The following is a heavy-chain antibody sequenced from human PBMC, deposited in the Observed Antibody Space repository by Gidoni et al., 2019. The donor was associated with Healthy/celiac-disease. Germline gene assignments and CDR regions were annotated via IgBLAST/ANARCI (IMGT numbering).Heavy chain of an antibody. CDR1: GGSFSGYY. D-gene: IGHD6-19*01. CDR2: INHSGST. J-gene: IGHJ4*02. Sequence: QVQLQQWGAGLLKPSETLSLTCAVYGGSFSGYYWSWIRQPPGKGLEWIGEINHSGSTNYNPSLKSRVTISVDTSKNQFSLKLSSVTAADTAVYYCARRGIAVRLFDYWGQGTLVTVSS. CDR3: ARRGIAVRLFDY. V-gene: IGHV4-34*01.